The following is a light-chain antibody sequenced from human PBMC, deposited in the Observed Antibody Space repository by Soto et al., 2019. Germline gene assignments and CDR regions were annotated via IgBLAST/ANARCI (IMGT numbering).Light chain of an antibody. CDR3: QQYNNWPRT. V-gene: IGKV3-15*01. CDR2: GPS. J-gene: IGKJ1*01. CDR1: QSMSNN. Sequence: EIGRTQSPATLSLAPGERSTLSCRASQSMSNNLAWYQQKPGQAPRLLIYGPSTRATGIPARFSGSGSGTEFTLNIRSLQSEDFALSSCQQYNNWPRTFGQGTQGDIK.